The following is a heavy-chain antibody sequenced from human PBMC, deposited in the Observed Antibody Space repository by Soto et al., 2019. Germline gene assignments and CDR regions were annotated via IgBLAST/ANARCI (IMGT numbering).Heavy chain of an antibody. D-gene: IGHD3-22*01. CDR2: IIPIFGTA. CDR1: GGTFSSYA. Sequence: QVQLVQSGAEVKKPGSSVKVSCKASGGTFSSYAITWVRQAPGQGLEWMGGIIPIFGTANYAQKFQGRVTITADESTSTAYMELSRLISEDTAVYYCARDRGPSSGYYPYWFDPWGQGTLVTVSS. CDR3: ARDRGPSSGYYPYWFDP. J-gene: IGHJ5*02. V-gene: IGHV1-69*12.